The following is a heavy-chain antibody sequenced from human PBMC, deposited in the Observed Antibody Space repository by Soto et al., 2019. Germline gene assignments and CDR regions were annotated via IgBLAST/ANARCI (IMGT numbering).Heavy chain of an antibody. CDR3: ARVLWFGELLTSFDY. CDR1: GGTFSSYA. D-gene: IGHD3-10*01. V-gene: IGHV1-69*13. J-gene: IGHJ4*02. Sequence: VKVSCKASGGTFSSYAISWVRQAPGQGLEWMGGIIPIFGTANYAQKFQGRVTITADESTSTAYMELSSLRSEDTAVYYCARVLWFGELLTSFDYWGQGTLVTVSS. CDR2: IIPIFGTA.